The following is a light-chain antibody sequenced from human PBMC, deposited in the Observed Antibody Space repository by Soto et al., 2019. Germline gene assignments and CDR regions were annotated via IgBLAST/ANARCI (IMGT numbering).Light chain of an antibody. CDR1: SSDVGGYNY. V-gene: IGLV2-14*01. J-gene: IGLJ1*01. Sequence: QSVLTQPASVSGSPGQSITISCTGTSSDVGGYNYVSWYQQHPGKAPKLMIYDVSNRPSGVSNRFSGSKSGNTASLTISGLQAEDEVDYYCSSYKSGIPLLYVFGTGTKVTVL. CDR2: DVS. CDR3: SSYKSGIPLLYV.